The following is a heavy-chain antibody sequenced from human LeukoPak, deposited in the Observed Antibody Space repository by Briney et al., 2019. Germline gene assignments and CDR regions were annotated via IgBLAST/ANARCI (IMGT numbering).Heavy chain of an antibody. D-gene: IGHD3-22*01. V-gene: IGHV3-23*01. CDR3: AKDYYYYDSSGHHGDAFDI. J-gene: IGHJ3*02. CDR1: GFIFSNYA. Sequence: GGSLRLSCAASGFIFSNYAMSWVRQAPGKGLQWVSAFSGSGGSTYYADSVKGRFTISRDNSKNTLYLQMNSLRAEDTAVYYCAKDYYYYDSSGHHGDAFDIWGQGTMVTVSS. CDR2: FSGSGGST.